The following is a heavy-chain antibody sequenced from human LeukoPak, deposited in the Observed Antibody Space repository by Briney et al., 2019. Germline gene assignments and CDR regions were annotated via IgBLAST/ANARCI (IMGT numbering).Heavy chain of an antibody. CDR2: IKSKTDGGTT. J-gene: IGHJ4*02. V-gene: IGHV3-15*07. Sequence: GGSLRLSCAASGFTFSNAWMNWVRQAPGKGLEWVGRIKSKTDGGTTDYAAPVKGGFTISRDDSKNTLYLQMNSLKTEDTAVYYCSTTYYYDSSEGYWGQGTLVTVSS. D-gene: IGHD3-22*01. CDR3: STTYYYDSSEGY. CDR1: GFTFSNAW.